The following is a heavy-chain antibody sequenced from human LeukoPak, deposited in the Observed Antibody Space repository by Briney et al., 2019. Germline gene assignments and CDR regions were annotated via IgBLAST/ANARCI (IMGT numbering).Heavy chain of an antibody. CDR1: GFTFGDFY. Sequence: GGSLRLSCAASGFTFGDFYMSWIRQAPGKGLEWVSYISSTSAYTNYADSVKGRFTISRDNAKNSLYLQMSSLRVEDTAVYYCARNRVPGGSWGQGTLVTVSS. V-gene: IGHV3-11*03. CDR3: ARNRVPGGS. J-gene: IGHJ5*02. D-gene: IGHD2-2*01. CDR2: ISSTSAYT.